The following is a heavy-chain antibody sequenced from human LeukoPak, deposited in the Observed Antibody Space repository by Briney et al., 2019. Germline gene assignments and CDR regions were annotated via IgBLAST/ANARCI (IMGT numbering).Heavy chain of an antibody. CDR2: ISGSGGST. Sequence: GGSLRLSCAASGFTFSSYAMSWVRQAPGKGLEWVSAISGSGGSTYYADSVKGRFTISRDNSKNTLYLQMNSLRAEDTAVYYCAKDLGRVTAHYYLDYWGQGTLVTVSS. D-gene: IGHD2-21*02. CDR3: AKDLGRVTAHYYLDY. CDR1: GFTFSSYA. J-gene: IGHJ4*02. V-gene: IGHV3-23*01.